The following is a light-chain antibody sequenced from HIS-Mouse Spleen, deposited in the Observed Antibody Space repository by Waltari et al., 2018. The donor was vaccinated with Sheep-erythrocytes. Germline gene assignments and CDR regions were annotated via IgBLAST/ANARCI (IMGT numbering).Light chain of an antibody. J-gene: IGLJ2*01. CDR2: EGS. CDR3: CSYAGSSTFHVV. V-gene: IGLV2-23*03. Sequence: QSALTQPASVSGSPGQSITISCTGTSSDVGGYNLVSWYQQHPGKAPKPMIYEGSKRPSGVSNRFSGSKSGNTASLTISGLQAEDEADYYCCSYAGSSTFHVVFGGGTKLTVL. CDR1: SSDVGGYNL.